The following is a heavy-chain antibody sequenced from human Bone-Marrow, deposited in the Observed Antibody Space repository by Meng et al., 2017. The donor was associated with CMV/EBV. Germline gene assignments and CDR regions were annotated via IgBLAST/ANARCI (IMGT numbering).Heavy chain of an antibody. J-gene: IGHJ6*02. CDR3: ARDPGFWSGRDGGMDV. CDR1: GYTFTSYY. Sequence: ASVKVSCKASGYTFTSYYMHWVRQAPGQGLEWMGIINPSGGSTSYAQKFQGRVTMTRDTSTSTVYMELSSLRSDDTAVFYCARDPGFWSGRDGGMDVWGQGTTVTVSS. V-gene: IGHV1-46*01. CDR2: INPSGGST. D-gene: IGHD3-3*01.